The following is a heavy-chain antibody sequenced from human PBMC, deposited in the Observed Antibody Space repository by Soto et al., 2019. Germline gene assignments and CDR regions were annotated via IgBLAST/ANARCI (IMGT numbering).Heavy chain of an antibody. V-gene: IGHV4-59*01. CDR3: ARWGMSQLAGPHFDY. J-gene: IGHJ4*02. CDR2: IYYSGST. CDR1: GGSISSYY. Sequence: QVQLQESGPGLVKPSETLSLTCTVSGGSISSYYWSWIRQPPGKGLEWIGYIYYSGSTNYNPSLKSRVTISVDTSKNQFSLKLSSVTAADTAVYYCARWGMSQLAGPHFDYWGQGTLVTVSS. D-gene: IGHD6-6*01.